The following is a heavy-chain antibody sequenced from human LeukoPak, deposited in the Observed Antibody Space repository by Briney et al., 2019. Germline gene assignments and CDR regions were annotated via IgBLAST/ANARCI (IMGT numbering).Heavy chain of an antibody. CDR2: IRFDGSNK. J-gene: IGHJ6*03. CDR3: ARVGTPMVTIVAPYYMDV. Sequence: GGSLRLSCEASGFTFNTYGIHWVRQAPGKGLEWVAFIRFDGSNKYYADSVKGRFTISRDNAKNSLYLQMNSLRAEDTAVYYCARVGTPMVTIVAPYYMDVWGKGTTVTVFS. CDR1: GFTFNTYG. V-gene: IGHV3-30*02. D-gene: IGHD5-18*01.